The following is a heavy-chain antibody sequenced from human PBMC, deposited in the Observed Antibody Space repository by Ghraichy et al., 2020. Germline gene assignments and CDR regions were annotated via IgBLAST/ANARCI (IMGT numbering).Heavy chain of an antibody. J-gene: IGHJ4*02. CDR2: ISSSGSYI. V-gene: IGHV3-21*01. CDR3: ARDQEQWLENCFDY. D-gene: IGHD6-19*01. Sequence: GESLNISCAASGFTFSPYSMNWVRQAPGKGLEWVSSISSSGSYISYADSVKGRFTISRDNAKNSLYLQMNSLRAEDTAVYYCARDQEQWLENCFDYWGQGALVTVS. CDR1: GFTFSPYS.